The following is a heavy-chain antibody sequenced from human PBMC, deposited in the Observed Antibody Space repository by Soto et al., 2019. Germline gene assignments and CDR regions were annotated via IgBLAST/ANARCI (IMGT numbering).Heavy chain of an antibody. Sequence: QVQLVESGGGVVQPGRSLRLSCAASGFTFSSYGMHWVRQAPGKGLEWVAVISYDGSNKYYADSVKGRFTISRGNSKNTLYLQMNSLRAEDTAVYYCAKDLAQYYDFWSGSLLDYWGQGTLVTVSS. V-gene: IGHV3-30*18. CDR3: AKDLAQYYDFWSGSLLDY. CDR2: ISYDGSNK. CDR1: GFTFSSYG. J-gene: IGHJ4*02. D-gene: IGHD3-3*01.